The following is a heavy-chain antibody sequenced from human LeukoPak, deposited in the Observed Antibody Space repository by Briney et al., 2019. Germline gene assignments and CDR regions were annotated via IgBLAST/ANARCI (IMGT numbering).Heavy chain of an antibody. CDR3: ARDLRSSGWLDY. J-gene: IGHJ4*02. Sequence: GGSLRPSWPAYGSTFTSYWMSWVGQAPGKGLEWVANIKQDGSEKYYVDSVKGRFTISRDNAKNSLYLQMNSLRAEDTAVYYCARDLRSSGWLDYWGQGTLVTVSS. V-gene: IGHV3-7*04. CDR1: GSTFTSYW. D-gene: IGHD6-19*01. CDR2: IKQDGSEK.